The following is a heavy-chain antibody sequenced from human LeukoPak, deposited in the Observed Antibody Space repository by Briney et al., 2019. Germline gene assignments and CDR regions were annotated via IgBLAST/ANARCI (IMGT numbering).Heavy chain of an antibody. CDR1: GGTVSSYA. V-gene: IGHV1-69*13. D-gene: IGHD5-12*01. CDR3: ARDHESGGYSGYDPFDC. CDR2: MIPIFGTA. J-gene: IGHJ4*02. Sequence: SVKVSFKASGGTVSSYAFSWVRQAPGHALEWMGGMIPIFGTANYAQKFQGRVTITADQSTSTAYMELSSLRSEDTAVYYCARDHESGGYSGYDPFDCWGQGTLVTVSS.